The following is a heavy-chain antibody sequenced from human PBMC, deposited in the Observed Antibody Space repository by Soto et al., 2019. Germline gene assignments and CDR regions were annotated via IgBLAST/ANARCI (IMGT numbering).Heavy chain of an antibody. CDR2: ISGSGGST. CDR1: GVPVRSYA. J-gene: IGHJ4*02. D-gene: IGHD6-13*01. Sequence: AGSLGLSCAASGVPVRSYAMSWVRKAQGKGLEWVSAISGSGGSTYYADSVKGRFTISRDNSKNTLYLQMNSLRAEDTAVYYCAKNGVYRSSWYPHYRDYWGQGTLVTVSS. V-gene: IGHV3-23*01. CDR3: AKNGVYRSSWYPHYRDY.